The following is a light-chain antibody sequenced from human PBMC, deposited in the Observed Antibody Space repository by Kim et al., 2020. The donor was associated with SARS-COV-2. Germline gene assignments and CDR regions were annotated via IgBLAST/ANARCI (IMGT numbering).Light chain of an antibody. CDR3: QQYNNWPLT. CDR2: GAS. J-gene: IGKJ3*01. Sequence: VSPGERATLSCRASQSVSSNLAWYQQKPGQAPRLLIYGASTRATGIPARFSVSGSGTEFTLTISSLQSEDFAVYYCQQYNNWPLTFDPGTKVDIK. CDR1: QSVSSN. V-gene: IGKV3-15*01.